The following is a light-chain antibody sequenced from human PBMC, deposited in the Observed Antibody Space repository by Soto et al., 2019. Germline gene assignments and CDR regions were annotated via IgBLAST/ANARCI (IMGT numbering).Light chain of an antibody. V-gene: IGKV1-5*01. CDR2: DAS. J-gene: IGKJ4*01. CDR3: QQYGSFSPIT. CDR1: QSISNW. Sequence: IQMTQPPSSLCASVGDRVTITCRASQSISNWLAWYQQRPGIAPKLLIFDASILQSGVPSRFSGSGSGTEFTLSISRLQTDDFATYYCQQYGSFSPITFGGGTKVDI.